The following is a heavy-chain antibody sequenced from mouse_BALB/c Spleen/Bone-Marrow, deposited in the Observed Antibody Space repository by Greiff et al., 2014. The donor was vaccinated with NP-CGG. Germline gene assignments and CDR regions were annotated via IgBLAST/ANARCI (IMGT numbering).Heavy chain of an antibody. CDR3: ARGYYGRTYGWYFDV. Sequence: VKPGAPVKLSCKASGYTFTNYWMNWVKQRPGRGLEWIGRIDPSDSETHYNQKFKDKATLTVDKSSSTAYIQLSSLTSEDSAVYYCARGYYGRTYGWYFDVWGAGTTVTVSS. CDR2: IDPSDSET. V-gene: IGHV1-69*02. D-gene: IGHD1-1*01. J-gene: IGHJ1*01. CDR1: GYTFTNYW.